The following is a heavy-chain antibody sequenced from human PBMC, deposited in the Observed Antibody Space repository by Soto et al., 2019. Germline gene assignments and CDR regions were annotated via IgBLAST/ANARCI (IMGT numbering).Heavy chain of an antibody. D-gene: IGHD3-16*01. CDR1: GGSFRGYF. CDR2: INDSGNT. J-gene: IGHJ4*02. CDR3: QGGDF. V-gene: IGHV4-34*01. Sequence: ETLSLTCAVSGGSFRGYFWSWIRQSPAKGLEWIGEINDSGNTYYSPSFKSRLTISVDTSTSQISLRLTSVTAADSAVYYCQGGDFWGQGTRVTVSS.